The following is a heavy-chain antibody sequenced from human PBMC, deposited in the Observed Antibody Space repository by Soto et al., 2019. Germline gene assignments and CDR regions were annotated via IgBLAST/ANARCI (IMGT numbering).Heavy chain of an antibody. D-gene: IGHD3-16*01. Sequence: GESLKISCKASGYNINNDWIGWVRQMPGQGLEWMGIIFPDDSDTRYSPSFQGHVTISVDKSISTAYVQWSSLKASDSAIYYCFRGGVTSRTFDYWGQGTLVTVSS. CDR3: FRGGVTSRTFDY. V-gene: IGHV5-51*01. CDR2: IFPDDSDT. CDR1: GYNINNDW. J-gene: IGHJ4*02.